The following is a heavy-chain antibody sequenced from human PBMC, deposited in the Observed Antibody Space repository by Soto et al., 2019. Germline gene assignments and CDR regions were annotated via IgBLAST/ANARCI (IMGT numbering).Heavy chain of an antibody. CDR1: GDSISSSSYY. D-gene: IGHD3-22*01. V-gene: IGHV4-39*01. CDR2: IYYSGST. J-gene: IGHJ4*02. CDR3: ARRGYYDSSGYYGGFV. Sequence: ETLSLTCTVSGDSISSSSYYWGWIRQPPGKGLEWIGSIYYSGSTYYNPSLKSRVTISVDTSKNQFSLKLSSVTAADTAVYYRARRGYYDSSGYYGGFVWGQGTLVTVSS.